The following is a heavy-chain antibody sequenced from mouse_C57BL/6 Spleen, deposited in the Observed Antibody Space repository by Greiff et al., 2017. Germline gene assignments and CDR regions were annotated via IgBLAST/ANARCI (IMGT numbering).Heavy chain of an antibody. CDR3: APGYGSYSYYAMDY. D-gene: IGHD2-10*02. CDR2: IYPRSGNT. CDR1: GYTFTSYG. V-gene: IGHV1-81*01. J-gene: IGHJ4*01. Sequence: VKLQQSGAELARPGASVKLSCKASGYTFTSYGISWVKQRTGQGLEWIGEIYPRSGNTYYNEKFKGKATLTADKSSSTAYMELRSLRSEDSAVYFCAPGYGSYSYYAMDYWGQGTSGTVSS.